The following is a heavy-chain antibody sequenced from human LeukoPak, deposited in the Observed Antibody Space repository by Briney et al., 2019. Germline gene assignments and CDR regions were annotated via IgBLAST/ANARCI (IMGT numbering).Heavy chain of an antibody. V-gene: IGHV3-23*01. Sequence: GGTLRLSCAGSGFPFSSHGMNWVRQAPGKGLEWVSGISPGGGPTYYADSVKGRFTISRDDSKNTLYLQMKNLRAKDTAVYYCAKDGAWLRFDDWGQGILATVSS. CDR1: GFPFSSHG. D-gene: IGHD5-12*01. CDR3: AKDGAWLRFDD. CDR2: ISPGGGPT. J-gene: IGHJ4*02.